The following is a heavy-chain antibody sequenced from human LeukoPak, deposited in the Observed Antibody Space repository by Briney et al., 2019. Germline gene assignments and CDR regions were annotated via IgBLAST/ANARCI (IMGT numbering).Heavy chain of an antibody. D-gene: IGHD4-11*01. V-gene: IGHV3-23*01. CDR3: AKDNSNYFSYYYGMDV. CDR2: ISGSGGST. Sequence: GASLRLSCAASGFTFSSYAMSWVRQAPGKGLEWVSAISGSGGSTYYADSVKGRFTISRDNSKNTLYLQMNSLRAEDTAVYYCAKDNSNYFSYYYGMDVWGQGTTVTVSS. J-gene: IGHJ6*02. CDR1: GFTFSSYA.